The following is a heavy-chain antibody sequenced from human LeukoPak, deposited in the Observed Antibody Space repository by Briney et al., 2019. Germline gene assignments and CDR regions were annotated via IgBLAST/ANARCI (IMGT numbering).Heavy chain of an antibody. V-gene: IGHV5-51*01. CDR1: GYSFTSYW. Sequence: GESLKISCKGSGYSFTSYWICWVRQMPGKGLEWMGVIYPGDSDTRYSPSFQGQVTFSADRSNSTAYLQWSSLKASDAAMYYCARQSLKGAFDIWGQGTMVTVSS. CDR2: IYPGDSDT. CDR3: ARQSLKGAFDI. J-gene: IGHJ3*02.